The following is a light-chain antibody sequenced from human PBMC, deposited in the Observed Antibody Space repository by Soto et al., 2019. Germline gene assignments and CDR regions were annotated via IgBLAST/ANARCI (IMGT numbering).Light chain of an antibody. CDR3: QQFGSSPGFT. J-gene: IGKJ3*01. CDR1: QNINSRY. CDR2: GTS. V-gene: IGKV3-20*01. Sequence: EIVLTQSPGNLSLSPGERATLSCRASQNINSRYLAWYQQKPGQAPRLLIYGTSSRATGIPDRFSGSGSGTDFTLTISRLEPADFAVYYCQQFGSSPGFTFGPGTKVDIK.